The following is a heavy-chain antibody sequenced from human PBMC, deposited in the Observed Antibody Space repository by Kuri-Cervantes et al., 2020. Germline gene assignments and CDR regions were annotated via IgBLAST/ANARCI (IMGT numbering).Heavy chain of an antibody. Sequence: GGSLRLSCATSGFNFADYTLSWARQAPGKGLEWVGLIRTKASGGTAKYAASVRGRFTISRGDSRNIAYLEMTGLRSEDTALYYCSATMVVSHDAFDFWGQGTRVTVSS. D-gene: IGHD5/OR15-5a*01. CDR2: IRTKASGGTA. CDR3: SATMVVSHDAFDF. V-gene: IGHV3-49*04. J-gene: IGHJ3*01. CDR1: GFNFADYT.